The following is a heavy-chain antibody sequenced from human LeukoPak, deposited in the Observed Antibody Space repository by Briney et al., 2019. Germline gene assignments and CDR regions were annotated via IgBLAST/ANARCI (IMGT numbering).Heavy chain of an antibody. D-gene: IGHD4-11*01. Sequence: PGGSLRLSCAVSGFTFSSYAMSWVRQAPGKGLEWISAISGSGDSTYYADSVKGRFTVSRDNSKNTLYLQMNSLRAEGTAVYYCAKNEATVSTTLDYWGQGTLVTVSS. J-gene: IGHJ4*02. CDR2: ISGSGDST. CDR3: AKNEATVSTTLDY. V-gene: IGHV3-23*01. CDR1: GFTFSSYA.